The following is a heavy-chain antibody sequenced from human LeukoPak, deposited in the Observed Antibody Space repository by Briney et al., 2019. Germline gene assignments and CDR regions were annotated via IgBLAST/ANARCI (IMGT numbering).Heavy chain of an antibody. D-gene: IGHD1-26*01. CDR1: GFTFSSYS. Sequence: PGGSLRLSCAASGFTFSSYSMNWVRQAPGKGLEWVSYISSSSSTIYYADSVKGRFTISRDNSKNTLYLQTNSLRAEDTAVYYCAKSVDFTPSGYFDYWGQGTLVTVSS. V-gene: IGHV3-48*01. CDR2: ISSSSSTI. J-gene: IGHJ4*02. CDR3: AKSVDFTPSGYFDY.